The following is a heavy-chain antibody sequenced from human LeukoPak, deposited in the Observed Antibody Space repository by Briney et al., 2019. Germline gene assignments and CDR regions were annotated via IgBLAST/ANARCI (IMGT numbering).Heavy chain of an antibody. CDR1: GFTFDDYA. V-gene: IGHV3-43*02. Sequence: GGSLRLSCAAYGFTFDDYAMHWVRQAPGKGLEWVSLISGDGGSTYYADSVKGRFTISRDNIKNSLYLQMNSLRTEDTALYYCAKEMATPFDYWGQGTLVTVSS. CDR3: AKEMATPFDY. J-gene: IGHJ4*02. D-gene: IGHD5-24*01. CDR2: ISGDGGST.